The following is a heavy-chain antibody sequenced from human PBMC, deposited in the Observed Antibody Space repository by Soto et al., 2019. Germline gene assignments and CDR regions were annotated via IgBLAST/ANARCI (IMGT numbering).Heavy chain of an antibody. D-gene: IGHD2-15*01. CDR1: GGSISSSSYY. Sequence: QLQLQESGPGLVKPSETLSLTCTVSGGSISSSSYYWGWIRQPPGKGLEWIGSIYYSGSTYYNPSLKSRVTISVDTSKNQFSLKLSSVTAADTAVYYCASSLQRPCSGGSCYSFGAFDIWGQGTMVTVSS. V-gene: IGHV4-39*01. CDR3: ASSLQRPCSGGSCYSFGAFDI. CDR2: IYYSGST. J-gene: IGHJ3*02.